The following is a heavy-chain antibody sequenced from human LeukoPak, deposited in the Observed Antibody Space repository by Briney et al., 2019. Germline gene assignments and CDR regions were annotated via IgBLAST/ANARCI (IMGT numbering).Heavy chain of an antibody. D-gene: IGHD2-2*01. Sequence: PGGSLRLSCPASGLTFSSYEMNWVRQAPGKGLEWVSYISSSGSTIYYADSVKGRFTISRDNAKNSLYLQMNSLRAEDTAVYYCARDSRQLLGAFDIWGQGTMVTVSS. CDR1: GLTFSSYE. CDR2: ISSSGSTI. CDR3: ARDSRQLLGAFDI. J-gene: IGHJ3*02. V-gene: IGHV3-48*03.